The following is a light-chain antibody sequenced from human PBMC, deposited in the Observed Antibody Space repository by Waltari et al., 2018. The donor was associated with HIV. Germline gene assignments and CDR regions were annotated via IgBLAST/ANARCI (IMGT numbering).Light chain of an antibody. CDR2: LGS. CDR1: QSLLHSNGYNY. CDR3: MQALQTPT. J-gene: IGKJ4*01. Sequence: DIVMTQSPLSLPVTPGEPASISCRSSQSLLHSNGYNYLDWYLQKPGQSPQLMIYLGSNRASGVPDRFRGSGSVTDFTLKISRVEAEDVGVYYCMQALQTPTFGGGTKVEIK. V-gene: IGKV2-28*01.